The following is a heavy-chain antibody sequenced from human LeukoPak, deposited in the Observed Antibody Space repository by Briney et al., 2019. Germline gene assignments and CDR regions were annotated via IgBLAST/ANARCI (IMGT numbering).Heavy chain of an antibody. J-gene: IGHJ3*02. CDR1: DGSIYSGGYY. Sequence: SQTLSLTCTVSDGSIYSGGYYWSWSRQHPGKGLEWIGYIYYSGNTYYNPSLKSRVIISVDTSKNQFSLNLTSVTAADTAVYYCARAHHDAFDIWGQGTMVTVSS. V-gene: IGHV4-31*03. CDR2: IYYSGNT. CDR3: ARAHHDAFDI.